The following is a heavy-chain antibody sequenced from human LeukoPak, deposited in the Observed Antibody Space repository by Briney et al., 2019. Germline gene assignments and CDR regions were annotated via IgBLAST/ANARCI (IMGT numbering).Heavy chain of an antibody. CDR2: VYDSGNT. CDR1: GGSISGGDNF. CDR3: ATGGPDSGLDH. V-gene: IGHV4-30-4*01. J-gene: IGHJ4*02. D-gene: IGHD3-10*01. Sequence: PSETLSLTCSVSGGSISGGDNFWTWRRQPPGKGVEWLGNVYDSGNTFYSPSLKSRSTISINTSKNQFSLKLTSATAADTAVYFCATGGPDSGLDHWGQGTLVRVSS.